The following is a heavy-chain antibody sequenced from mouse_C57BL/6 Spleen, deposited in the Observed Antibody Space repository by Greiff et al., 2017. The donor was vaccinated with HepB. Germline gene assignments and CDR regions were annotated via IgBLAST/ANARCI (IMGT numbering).Heavy chain of an antibody. Sequence: EVQLQQSGPGLVKPSQSLSLTCSVTGYSITSGYYWNWIRQFPGNKLEWMGYISYDGSNNYNPSLKNRISITRDTSKNQFFLKLNSVTTEDTATYYCARGGGDEYFDYWGQGTTLTVSS. J-gene: IGHJ2*01. CDR3: ARGGGDEYFDY. CDR1: GYSITSGYY. D-gene: IGHD2-13*01. CDR2: ISYDGSN. V-gene: IGHV3-6*01.